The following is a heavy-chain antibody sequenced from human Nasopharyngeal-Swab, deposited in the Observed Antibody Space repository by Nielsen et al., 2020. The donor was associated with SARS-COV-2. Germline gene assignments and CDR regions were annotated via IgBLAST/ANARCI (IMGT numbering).Heavy chain of an antibody. V-gene: IGHV4-38-2*02. D-gene: IGHD3-9*01. J-gene: IGHJ4*02. CDR3: ARDVTGYLQCDS. CDR1: GYSIRSDSY. CDR2: MYHSGTT. Sequence: LETLSLTCTVSGYSIRSDSYWGWIRQPPGKGLEWIGYMYHSGTTYYNPSLKSRVTISRDTSKNQLSLTLTSVTAADTGVYYCARDVTGYLQCDSWGRRSLVTVSS.